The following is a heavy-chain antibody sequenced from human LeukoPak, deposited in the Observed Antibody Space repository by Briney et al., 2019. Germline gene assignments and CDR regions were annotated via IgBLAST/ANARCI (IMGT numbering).Heavy chain of an antibody. V-gene: IGHV4-59*08. J-gene: IGHJ4*02. D-gene: IGHD3-3*01. Sequence: SETLSLTCAVYGGSFSGYYWSWIRQPPGKGLEWIGYIYYSGSTNYNPSLKSRVTISVDTSKNQFSLKLSSVTAADTAVYYCASRNYDFWSGYSYWGQGTLVTVSS. CDR1: GGSFSGYY. CDR2: IYYSGST. CDR3: ASRNYDFWSGYSY.